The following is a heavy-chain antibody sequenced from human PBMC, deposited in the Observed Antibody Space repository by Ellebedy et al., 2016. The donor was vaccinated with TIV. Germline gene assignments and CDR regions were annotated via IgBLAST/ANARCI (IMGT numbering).Heavy chain of an antibody. CDR1: GFTFSSYS. J-gene: IGHJ4*02. D-gene: IGHD6-19*01. Sequence: GESLKISCAASGFTFSSYSMNWVRQAPGKGLEWVSYISSSSSTIYYADSVKGRFTISRDNAKNSLYLQMNSLRAEDTAVYYCARDYGDSSGRHFDYWGQGTLVTVSS. CDR2: ISSSSSTI. CDR3: ARDYGDSSGRHFDY. V-gene: IGHV3-48*04.